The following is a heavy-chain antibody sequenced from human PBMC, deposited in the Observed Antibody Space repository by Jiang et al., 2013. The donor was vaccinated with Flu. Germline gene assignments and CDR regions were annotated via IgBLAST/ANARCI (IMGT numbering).Heavy chain of an antibody. CDR3: AKDWAVGAQPASTWFDP. D-gene: IGHD1-26*01. Sequence: QLVESGGGVVQPGGSLRLSCTASRFSFKTFGMHWVRQAPGKGLEWVAFIRNDGSFQSYADSVKGRFTISRDNSKNTLYLQMNNLRREDTALYYCAKDWAVGAQPASTWFDPWGQGTLVTVSS. V-gene: IGHV3-30*02. CDR1: RFSFKTFG. J-gene: IGHJ5*02. CDR2: IRNDGSFQ.